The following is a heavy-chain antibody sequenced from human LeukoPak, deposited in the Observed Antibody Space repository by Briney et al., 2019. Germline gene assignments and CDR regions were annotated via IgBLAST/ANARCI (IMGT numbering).Heavy chain of an antibody. D-gene: IGHD1-26*01. V-gene: IGHV1-69*04. CDR3: ARGSRSGSYVQAFDI. Sequence: GASVTVSFKASGGTFSSYAISWVRQAPGQGLEWMGRIIPILGIANYAQKFQGRVTITADKSTSTAYMELSSLRSEDTAVYYCARGSRSGSYVQAFDIWGQGTMVTVSS. CDR2: IIPILGIA. CDR1: GGTFSSYA. J-gene: IGHJ3*02.